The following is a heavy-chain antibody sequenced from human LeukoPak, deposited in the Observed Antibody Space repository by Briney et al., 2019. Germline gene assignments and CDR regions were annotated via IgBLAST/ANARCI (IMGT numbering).Heavy chain of an antibody. CDR2: IYYSGST. CDR1: GGSISSFY. V-gene: IGHV4-59*01. D-gene: IGHD1-1*01. CDR3: ARHGTSGTNLNWFDP. Sequence: SETLSLTCTVSGGSISSFYWSWIRQPPGKGLEWIGYIYYSGSTNYNPSLKSRVTVSVDTSKNQFSLKLSSVTAADTAVYYCARHGTSGTNLNWFDPWGQGTLVTVSS. J-gene: IGHJ5*02.